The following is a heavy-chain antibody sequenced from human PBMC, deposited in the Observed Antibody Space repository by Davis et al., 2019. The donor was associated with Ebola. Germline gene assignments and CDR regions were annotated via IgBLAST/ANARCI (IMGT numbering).Heavy chain of an antibody. V-gene: IGHV3-20*04. CDR2: INWNGGST. CDR3: ARVGPYSNYKGGPLFIDS. Sequence: GESLKISCAASGFTFDDYGMSWVRQAPGKGLEWVSGINWNGGSTGYADSVKGRFTISRDNAKNSLYLQMTSLRAEDTAVYYCARVGPYSNYKGGPLFIDSWGQGTLVTVSS. D-gene: IGHD4-11*01. CDR1: GFTFDDYG. J-gene: IGHJ4*02.